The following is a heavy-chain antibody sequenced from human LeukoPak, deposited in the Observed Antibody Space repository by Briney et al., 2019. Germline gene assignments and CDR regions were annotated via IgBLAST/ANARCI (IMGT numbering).Heavy chain of an antibody. D-gene: IGHD3-10*01. Sequence: ASVKVSCKASGYTFTGYYMHWVRQAPGQGLEWMGRINPNSGGTNYAQKFQGRVTMTRDTSISTAYMELSRLRSDDTAVYYCARVSTMVRGVMTFDPRGQGTLVTVSS. CDR2: INPNSGGT. CDR1: GYTFTGYY. V-gene: IGHV1-2*06. CDR3: ARVSTMVRGVMTFDP. J-gene: IGHJ5*02.